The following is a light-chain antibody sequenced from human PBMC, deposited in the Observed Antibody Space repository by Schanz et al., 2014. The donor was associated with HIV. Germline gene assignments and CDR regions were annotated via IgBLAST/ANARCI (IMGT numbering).Light chain of an antibody. Sequence: AIRITQSPSSLSASTGDRVTITCRASQGISSYLAWYQQKPGKAPKLLIYAASTLQSGVPSRFSGSGSGTDFTLTISSLQPDDFATYYCQQYSTYPYTFGQGTKLDIQ. CDR2: AAS. CDR3: QQYSTYPYT. V-gene: IGKV1-8*01. J-gene: IGKJ2*01. CDR1: QGISSY.